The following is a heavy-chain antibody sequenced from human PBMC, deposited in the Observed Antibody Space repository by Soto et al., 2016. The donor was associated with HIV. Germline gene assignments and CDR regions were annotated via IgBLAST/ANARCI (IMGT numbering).Heavy chain of an antibody. CDR3: ARDGYRWELRRGXTT. CDR2: ISSSSSYI. V-gene: IGHV3-21*01. CDR1: GFTFSSYS. J-gene: IGHJ4*02. D-gene: IGHD1-26*01. Sequence: EVQLVESGGGLVKPGGSLRLSCAASGFTFSSYSMNWVRQAPGKGLEWVSSISSSSSYIYYADSVKGRFTISRDNAKNSLYLQMNSLRAEDTAVYYCARDGYRWELRRGXTTWGQGTLVHRLL.